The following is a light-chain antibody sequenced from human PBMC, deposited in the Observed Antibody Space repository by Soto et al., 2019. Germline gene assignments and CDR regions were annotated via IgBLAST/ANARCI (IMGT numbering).Light chain of an antibody. CDR1: QSISRW. CDR3: QEYTTYSRT. J-gene: IGKJ1*01. CDR2: DVS. Sequence: DIQMTQSPSSLSASVGDRVNITCRASQSISRWLAWYQQKPGRAPTVLIYDVSTLASGVPSRFSGGGSGTEFTLTITSLQPDDFASYYCQEYTTYSRTFGQGTKVEVK. V-gene: IGKV1-5*01.